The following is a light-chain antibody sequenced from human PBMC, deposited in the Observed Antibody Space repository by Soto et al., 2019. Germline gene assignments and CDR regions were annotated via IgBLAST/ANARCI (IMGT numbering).Light chain of an antibody. V-gene: IGLV1-44*01. J-gene: IGLJ2*01. CDR1: SSNIGSNT. Sequence: QSVLTQTPSASGTPGQRVTISCSGSSSNIGSNTVNWYQQLPGTAPKLLIYSDNHRPSGVPDRFSGSKSGTSASLAINGLQSEDEADYYCAAWDDSLNGVVFGGGTKLTVL. CDR2: SDN. CDR3: AAWDDSLNGVV.